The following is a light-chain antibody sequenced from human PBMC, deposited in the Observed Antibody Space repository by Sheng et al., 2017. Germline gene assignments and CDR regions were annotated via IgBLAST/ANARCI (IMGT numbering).Light chain of an antibody. V-gene: IGKV1-8*01. Sequence: AIRMTQSPSSFSASTGDRVTITCRASQGISSYLAWYQQKPGKAPKLLIYAASSLQSGVPSRFSGSGSGTDFTLTISSLQPEDFATYYCLQDYVYPLTFGGGTKVEIK. CDR1: QGISSY. CDR2: AAS. CDR3: LQDYVYPLT. J-gene: IGKJ4*01.